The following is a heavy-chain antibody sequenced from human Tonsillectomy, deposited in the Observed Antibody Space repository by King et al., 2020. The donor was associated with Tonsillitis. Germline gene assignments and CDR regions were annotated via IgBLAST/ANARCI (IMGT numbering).Heavy chain of an antibody. CDR3: AKDVGYCSGGSCKLLIFGFEY. J-gene: IGHJ4*02. V-gene: IGHV3-30*18. D-gene: IGHD2-15*01. Sequence: VQLVESGGGVDQPGRSLRLSCAASGFTFSSYGMHWVRQAPGKGLEWVAVISYDGSNKYYADSVKGQFTISRDNSKNTLYLQMNSLRAEDTAVYYCAKDVGYCSGGSCKLLIFGFEYWGQGTLVAVSS. CDR1: GFTFSSYG. CDR2: ISYDGSNK.